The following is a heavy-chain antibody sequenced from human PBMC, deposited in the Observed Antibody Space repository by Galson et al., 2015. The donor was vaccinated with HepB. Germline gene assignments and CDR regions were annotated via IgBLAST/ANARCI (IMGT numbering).Heavy chain of an antibody. Sequence: SLRLSCAASTFIFSTYSMNWVRQAPGKGLEWVSYISSSSTYIYYADSAKGRFTVSRDNAKNSLYLQMNSLRAEDTAVYYCARDKDSSGWRYWYFELWGRGTLVTISS. J-gene: IGHJ2*01. V-gene: IGHV3-21*05. CDR3: ARDKDSSGWRYWYFEL. D-gene: IGHD6-19*01. CDR1: TFIFSTYS. CDR2: ISSSSTYI.